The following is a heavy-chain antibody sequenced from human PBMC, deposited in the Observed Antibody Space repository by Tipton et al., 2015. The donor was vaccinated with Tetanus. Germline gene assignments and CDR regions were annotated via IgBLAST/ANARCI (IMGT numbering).Heavy chain of an antibody. J-gene: IGHJ5*02. V-gene: IGHV3-33*01. CDR1: GFIFSSYG. CDR3: AREADCSGGSCFCWYVVT. Sequence: SLRLSCAASGFIFSSYGIHWVRQAPGKGLEWLAVSWYDGTDKYYADSVKGRFTISRNNSKNTLYLQMNSLRAEDTAVYYCAREADCSGGSCFCWYVVTWGQGAQVTVSS. D-gene: IGHD2-15*01. CDR2: SWYDGTDK.